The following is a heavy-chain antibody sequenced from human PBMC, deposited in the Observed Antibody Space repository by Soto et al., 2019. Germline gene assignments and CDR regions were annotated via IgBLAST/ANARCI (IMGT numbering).Heavy chain of an antibody. V-gene: IGHV3-21*01. Sequence: EVQLVESGGGLVKPGGSLRLSCAASGFTFSSYSMNWVRQAPGKGLEWVSSISSSSSYIYYADSVKGRFTISRDNAKNSLYLQMNSLRAEDTAVYYCARDQWQYSRYDSFSDWGQGTLVTVSS. CDR1: GFTFSSYS. CDR3: ARDQWQYSRYDSFSD. CDR2: ISSSSSYI. J-gene: IGHJ4*02. D-gene: IGHD5-12*01.